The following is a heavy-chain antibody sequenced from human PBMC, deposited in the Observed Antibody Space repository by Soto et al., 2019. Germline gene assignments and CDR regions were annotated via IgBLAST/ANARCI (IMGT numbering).Heavy chain of an antibody. D-gene: IGHD3-9*01. V-gene: IGHV3-33*01. J-gene: IGHJ6*03. CDR1: GFTFSSYG. CDR2: IWYDGSNK. Sequence: GGSLRLSCAASGFTFSSYGMHWVRQAPGKGLEWVAVIWYDGSNKYYADSVKGRFTISRDNSKNTLYLQMNSLRAEDTAVYYCARVSTYYDILTGWYYMDVWGKGTTVTVSS. CDR3: ARVSTYYDILTGWYYMDV.